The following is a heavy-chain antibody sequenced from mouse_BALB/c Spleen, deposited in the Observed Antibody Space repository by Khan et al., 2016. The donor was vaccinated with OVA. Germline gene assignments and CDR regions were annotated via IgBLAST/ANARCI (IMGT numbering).Heavy chain of an antibody. Sequence: EVKLEESGPGLVKPSQSLSLTCPVTRYSITSGYAWNWIRQFPGNQLEWMGYISYSGCTSYNPSLRSRISITRDTSKNQFFLQLNSVPTEDTATYYCARKNYYGYAMDYWGQGTSVTVSS. J-gene: IGHJ4*01. CDR3: ARKNYYGYAMDY. CDR1: RYSITSGYA. CDR2: ISYSGCT. V-gene: IGHV3-2*02. D-gene: IGHD1-1*01.